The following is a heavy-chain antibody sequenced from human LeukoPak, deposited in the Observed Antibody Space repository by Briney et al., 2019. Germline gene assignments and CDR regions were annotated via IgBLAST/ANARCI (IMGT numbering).Heavy chain of an antibody. J-gene: IGHJ4*02. D-gene: IGHD5-18*01. CDR1: GYTFTTYA. Sequence: ASVKVSCKASGYTFTTYAIHWVRQAPGQRLEWMGWINIDNGDTKYSQEFQGRVTITRDTSASTAYMELSSLRSEDMAVYYCARVGAAGYSYGSHFDYWGQGTLVTVSS. CDR2: INIDNGDT. V-gene: IGHV1-3*03. CDR3: ARVGAAGYSYGSHFDY.